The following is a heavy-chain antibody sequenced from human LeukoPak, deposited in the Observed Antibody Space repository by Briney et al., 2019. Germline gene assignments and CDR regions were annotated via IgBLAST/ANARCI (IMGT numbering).Heavy chain of an antibody. Sequence: PSETLSLTCAVYGGSFSGYYWSWIRQPPGKGLEWIGEINHSGSTNYNPSLKSRVTISVDTSKNQFSLKLSSVTAADTAVYYCARFTHIVVVTATTNWFDPWGQGTLVTVSS. CDR1: GGSFSGYY. CDR2: INHSGST. V-gene: IGHV4-34*01. J-gene: IGHJ5*02. D-gene: IGHD2-21*02. CDR3: ARFTHIVVVTATTNWFDP.